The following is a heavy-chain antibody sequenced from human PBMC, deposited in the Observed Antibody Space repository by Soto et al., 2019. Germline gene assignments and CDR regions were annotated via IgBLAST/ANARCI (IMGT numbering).Heavy chain of an antibody. CDR2: INPNSGGT. CDR3: ARGGGTMIVVVTYYYSMDV. J-gene: IGHJ6*02. CDR1: GYTFTGYY. D-gene: IGHD3-22*01. Sequence: ASVKVSCKASGYTFTGYYMHWVRQAPGQGLEWMGWINPNSGGTNYAQKFQGWVTMTRDTSISTAYMELSRLRSDDTAVYYCARGGGTMIVVVTYYYSMDVWGQGTTVTVSS. V-gene: IGHV1-2*04.